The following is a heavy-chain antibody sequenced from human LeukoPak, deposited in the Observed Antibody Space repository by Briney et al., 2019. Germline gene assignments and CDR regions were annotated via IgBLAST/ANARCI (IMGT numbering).Heavy chain of an antibody. Sequence: AGSLTLSCALSGFTFSTYGMHWVRHVPAKGLEWVAFLRYDGSNKYYADSVKGRRTTPTDKSKNTLYLQINSYRGDGTDSIYCAKFHGSGGNCYFVLDYWGQGTRVTVSS. CDR2: LRYDGSNK. J-gene: IGHJ4*02. CDR3: AKFHGSGGNCYFVLDY. V-gene: IGHV3-30*02. D-gene: IGHD2-15*01. CDR1: GFTFSTYG.